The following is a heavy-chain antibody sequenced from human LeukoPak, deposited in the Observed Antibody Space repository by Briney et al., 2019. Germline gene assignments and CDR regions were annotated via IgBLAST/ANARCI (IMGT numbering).Heavy chain of an antibody. CDR3: ARVSSRVFDY. Sequence: SQTLSLTCAISGDSVSSNSVAWNWIRQSPSRGLEWLGGTYYRSKWYNDYAVSVKSRITISPDTSKNQFSLQLNSVTPDDTAVYYCARVSSRVFDYWGQGTLVTVSS. CDR1: GDSVSSNSVA. V-gene: IGHV6-1*01. CDR2: TYYRSKWYN. J-gene: IGHJ4*02. D-gene: IGHD6-6*01.